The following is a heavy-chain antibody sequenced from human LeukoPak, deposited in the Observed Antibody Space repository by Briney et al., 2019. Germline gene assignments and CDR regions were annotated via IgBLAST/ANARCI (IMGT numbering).Heavy chain of an antibody. Sequence: GGSLRLSCSVSGFTFSTYVMHWVRQAPGKGLEYVSAISSNGDNTYYADSVKGRFTISRDNSKNTLYLQMSSLRADDTAVYYCVRGTGYWGQGTQVTVSS. CDR3: VRGTGY. J-gene: IGHJ4*02. CDR1: GFTFSTYV. V-gene: IGHV3-64D*06. CDR2: ISSNGDNT.